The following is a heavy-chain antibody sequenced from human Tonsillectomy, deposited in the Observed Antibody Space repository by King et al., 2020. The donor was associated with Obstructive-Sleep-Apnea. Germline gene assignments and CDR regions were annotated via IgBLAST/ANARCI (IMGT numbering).Heavy chain of an antibody. CDR3: VHSDRILFDY. CDR1: GFSPSTSAVG. Sequence: TLKESGPTLVKPTQTLTLTCTFSGFSPSTSAVGVGWIRQPPGKALGWLALIYWDDDNRYSPSLKSRLAITKDTSKNKVVLTMTKMDPLDTATYYCVHSDRILFDYWGQGILVTVSS. V-gene: IGHV2-5*02. D-gene: IGHD2-15*01. J-gene: IGHJ4*02. CDR2: IYWDDDN.